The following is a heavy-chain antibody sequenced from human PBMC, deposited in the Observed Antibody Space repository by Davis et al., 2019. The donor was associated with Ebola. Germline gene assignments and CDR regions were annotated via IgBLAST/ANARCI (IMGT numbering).Heavy chain of an antibody. J-gene: IGHJ4*02. V-gene: IGHV3-21*01. Sequence: GGSLRLSCEASGFTFSSYSMPWVRQAPGKGLEWVSSISSSSSYIYYADSVKGRFTISRDNAKNSLYLQINSLRAEDTAVYYCARERAVAHIDYWGQGTLVTVSS. CDR2: ISSSSSYI. D-gene: IGHD4-23*01. CDR3: ARERAVAHIDY. CDR1: GFTFSSYS.